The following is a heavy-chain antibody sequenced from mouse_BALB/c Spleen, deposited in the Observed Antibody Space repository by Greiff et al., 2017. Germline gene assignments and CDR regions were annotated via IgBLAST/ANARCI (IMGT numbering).Heavy chain of an antibody. J-gene: IGHJ3*01. V-gene: IGHV5-17*02. CDR1: GFTFSSFG. D-gene: IGHD2-4*01. CDR2: ISSGSSTI. CDR3: AREGYDYDWFAY. Sequence: EVQGVESGGGLVQPGGSRKLSCAASGFTFSSFGMHWVRQAPEKGLEWVAYISSGSSTIYYADTVKGRFTISRDNPKNTLFLQMTSLRSEDTAMYYCAREGYDYDWFAYWGQGTLVTVSA.